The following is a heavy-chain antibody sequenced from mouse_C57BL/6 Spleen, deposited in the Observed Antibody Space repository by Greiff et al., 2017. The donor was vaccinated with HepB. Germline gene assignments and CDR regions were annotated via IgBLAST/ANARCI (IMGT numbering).Heavy chain of an antibody. CDR3: AREAHRLKDFDY. J-gene: IGHJ2*01. CDR1: GFNIKDYY. Sequence: EVQGVESGAELVKPGASVKLSCTASGFNIKDYYMPWVKQRTEQGLEWIGRIDPEDGETNYAPKVQGKATITADTSSNTAYLQLSSLTSEDTAVYYCAREAHRLKDFDYWGQGTTLTVSA. V-gene: IGHV14-2*01. CDR2: IDPEDGET.